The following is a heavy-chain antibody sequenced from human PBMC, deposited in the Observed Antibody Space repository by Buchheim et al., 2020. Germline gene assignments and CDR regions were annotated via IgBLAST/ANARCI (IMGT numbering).Heavy chain of an antibody. CDR2: INPDNGDT. CDR3: ARDRTPLGDS. J-gene: IGHJ4*02. D-gene: IGHD7-27*01. V-gene: IGHV1-2*02. Sequence: VQLVQSGAEVKEPGASLKVSCKTSGYAFAPYFMHWVRQAPGQGPEWMGWINPDNGDTSYAQKFQGRVPMTSDPSVSTAYLELSGLASDDAAVYYCARDRTPLGDSWGQGTL. CDR1: GYAFAPYF.